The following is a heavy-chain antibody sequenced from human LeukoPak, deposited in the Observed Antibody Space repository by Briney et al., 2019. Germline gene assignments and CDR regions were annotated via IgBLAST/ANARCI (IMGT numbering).Heavy chain of an antibody. CDR1: GGTFSSYT. CDR3: ARDGGIVGAAYFDY. Sequence: GASVKVSCKASGGTFSSYTISWVRQAPGQGLEWMGRIIPILGIANYAQKFQGRVTITADKSTSTAYMELSSLRSEDTAVYYCARDGGIVGAAYFDYWGQGTLVTVSS. D-gene: IGHD1-26*01. CDR2: IIPILGIA. V-gene: IGHV1-69*04. J-gene: IGHJ4*02.